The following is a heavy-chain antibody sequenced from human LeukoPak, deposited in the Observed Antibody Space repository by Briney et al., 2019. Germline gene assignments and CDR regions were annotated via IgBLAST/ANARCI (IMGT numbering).Heavy chain of an antibody. CDR3: ARDRVGRVDDCGMDV. CDR2: IYSGGST. Sequence: SGGSLRLSCAASGFTVSSNYMSWVRQAPGKGLEWVSVIYSGGSTYYADSVKGRFTISRDNSKNTLYLQMNSLRAEDTAVYYCARDRVGRVDDCGMDVWGQGTTVTVSS. D-gene: IGHD2-2*01. V-gene: IGHV3-66*01. CDR1: GFTVSSNY. J-gene: IGHJ6*02.